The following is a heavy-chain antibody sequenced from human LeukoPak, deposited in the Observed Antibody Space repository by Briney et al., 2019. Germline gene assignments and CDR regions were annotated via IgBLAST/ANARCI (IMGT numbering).Heavy chain of an antibody. V-gene: IGHV3-33*01. J-gene: IGHJ4*02. CDR2: MWHDGSNE. Sequence: GRSLRLSCAASGFNFSNYGMNWVRQAPGKGLEWVAVMWHDGSNEYYADSVKGRFTISRDNSENTLYLQMNSLGAEDTAFYYCARGIAVAGTTGGYCDYWGQGALVTVSS. D-gene: IGHD6-19*01. CDR1: GFNFSNYG. CDR3: ARGIAVAGTTGGYCDY.